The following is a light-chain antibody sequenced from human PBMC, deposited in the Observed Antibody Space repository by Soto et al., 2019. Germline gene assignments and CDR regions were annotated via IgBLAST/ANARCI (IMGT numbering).Light chain of an antibody. CDR3: QSYDSSLKVV. CDR2: GNS. V-gene: IGLV1-40*01. CDR1: SSNIGAGYD. J-gene: IGLJ2*01. Sequence: SVLTQPPSVSGAPGQRVTISCTGSSSNIGAGYDVHWYQQLPGTAPKLLIYGNSNRPSGVPDRFSGSKSGTSASLAITGPQAEDEADYCCQSYDSSLKVVFGGGTKLTVL.